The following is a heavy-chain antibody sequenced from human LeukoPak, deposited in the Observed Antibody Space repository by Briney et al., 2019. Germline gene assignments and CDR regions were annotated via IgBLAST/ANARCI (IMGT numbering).Heavy chain of an antibody. CDR2: ISSSSGAI. CDR1: GFTFSSYS. CDR3: AVRRGIYY. J-gene: IGHJ4*02. Sequence: GGSLRLSCAASGFTFSSYSMNWVRQAPGKGLEWVSFISSSSGAIYYADSVKGRFTISRDNAKNSLYLQMNSLRAEDTAVYYCAVRRGIYYWGQGTLVTVSS. V-gene: IGHV3-48*01.